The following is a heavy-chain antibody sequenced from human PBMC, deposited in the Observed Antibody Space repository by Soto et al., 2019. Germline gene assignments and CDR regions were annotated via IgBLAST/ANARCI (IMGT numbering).Heavy chain of an antibody. D-gene: IGHD6-19*01. CDR3: ARGAVAGTRVYWFDP. Sequence: ASVKASCKTSGYTFASYDINWVRQATGQGLEWMGWMNPNSGNTDYAQKFQGRVTMTMNTSITTAYMELSSLRSEDTAVYYCARGAVAGTRVYWFDPWGQGTLVTVSS. J-gene: IGHJ5*02. V-gene: IGHV1-8*01. CDR2: MNPNSGNT. CDR1: GYTFASYD.